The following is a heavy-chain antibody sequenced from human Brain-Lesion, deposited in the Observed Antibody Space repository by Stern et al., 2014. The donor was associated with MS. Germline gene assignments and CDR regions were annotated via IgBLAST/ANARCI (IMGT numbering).Heavy chain of an antibody. D-gene: IGHD3-22*01. CDR3: ATYYYDSTGYNDF. CDR2: INPKSGGK. V-gene: IGHV1-2*02. Sequence: QVQLVQSGAEVKKPGASVKVSCKASGYTFTGYYMHWVRQAPGPGLEWMGWINPKSGGKNYAKKFQGRVTMTRDTSINTTHMELSRLRSDDTAVYSCATYYYDSTGYNDFWGQGTLVTVSS. J-gene: IGHJ4*02. CDR1: GYTFTGYY.